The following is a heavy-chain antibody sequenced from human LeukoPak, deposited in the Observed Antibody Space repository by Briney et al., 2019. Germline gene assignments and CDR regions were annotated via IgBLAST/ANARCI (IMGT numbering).Heavy chain of an antibody. CDR1: GFTFDDYA. V-gene: IGHV3-9*01. D-gene: IGHD3-22*01. Sequence: GGSLRLSCAASGFTFDDYAMHWVRQAPGKGLEWVSGISWNSGSIGYADSVKGRFTISRDNAKNSLYLQMNSLRAEDTALYYCAKDRYYDSSGYTGGFDYWGQGTLVTVSS. CDR3: AKDRYYDSSGYTGGFDY. J-gene: IGHJ4*02. CDR2: ISWNSGSI.